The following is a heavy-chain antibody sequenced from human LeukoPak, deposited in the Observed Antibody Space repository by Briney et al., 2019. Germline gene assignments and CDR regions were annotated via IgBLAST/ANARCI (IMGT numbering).Heavy chain of an antibody. Sequence: PSETLSLTCAVSGGSISSGGYSWSWIRQPPGKGLEWIGYFYYRGSTNYNPSLKSRVTISLDTSKNQFSLRLRSVTAADTAVYYCARHSGTLGYFDYWGQGTRVTVSS. J-gene: IGHJ4*02. CDR1: GGSISSGGYS. D-gene: IGHD1-14*01. V-gene: IGHV4-61*08. CDR3: ARHSGTLGYFDY. CDR2: FYYRGST.